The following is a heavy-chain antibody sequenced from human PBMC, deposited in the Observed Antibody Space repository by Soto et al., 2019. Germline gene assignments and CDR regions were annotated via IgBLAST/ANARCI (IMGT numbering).Heavy chain of an antibody. J-gene: IGHJ4*02. D-gene: IGHD2-2*01. CDR2: IYHSGSI. V-gene: IGHV4-30-2*01. Sequence: QLQLQESGSGLVKPSQTLSLTCAVSGGSISSGGYSWSWIRQPPGKGLEGIGYIYHSGSIYYNPSLKSRXTISVDXXKXXXXXXXXXVTXXDXXXXXXXXVPXXWGQGTLVTVSS. CDR3: XXVPXX. CDR1: GGSISSGGYS.